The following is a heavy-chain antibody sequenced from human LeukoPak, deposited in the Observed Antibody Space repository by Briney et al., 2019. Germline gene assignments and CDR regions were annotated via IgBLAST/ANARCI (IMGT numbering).Heavy chain of an antibody. CDR1: GGTFSSYA. Sequence: ASVKVSCKASGGTFSSYAISWVRQAPGQGLEWMGWINPNSGGTNYAQKFQGRVTMTRDTSISTAYMELSRLRSDDTAVYYCARSIRYGGYLFDYWGQGTLVTVSS. CDR3: ARSIRYGGYLFDY. V-gene: IGHV1-2*02. J-gene: IGHJ4*02. CDR2: INPNSGGT. D-gene: IGHD5-12*01.